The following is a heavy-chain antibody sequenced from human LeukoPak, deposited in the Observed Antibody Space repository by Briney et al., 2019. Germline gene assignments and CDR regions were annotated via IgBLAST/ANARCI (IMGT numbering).Heavy chain of an antibody. CDR2: NNHSGST. CDR3: AREVRSGRYFDWLTP. Sequence: SETLSLTCAVYGGSFSGYYWSWIRQPPGRGLEWIGENNHSGSTNYNPSLKSRVTISVDTSKNQFSLKLSSVTAADTAVYYCAREVRSGRYFDWLTPWGQGTLVTVSS. CDR1: GGSFSGYY. V-gene: IGHV4-34*01. J-gene: IGHJ5*02. D-gene: IGHD3-9*01.